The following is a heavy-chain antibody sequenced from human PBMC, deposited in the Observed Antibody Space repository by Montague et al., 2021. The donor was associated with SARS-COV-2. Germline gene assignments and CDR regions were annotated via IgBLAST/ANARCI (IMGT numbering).Heavy chain of an antibody. Sequence: SETLSLTCAVSGGFISSGNWWSWVRQPPGEGLEWIGEIFHSGATSYNPSPQSRLTISMDKSKNEFSLKLNSVTAADTAMYYCARDFVAAVPDRFDSWGQGVLVTVSS. CDR2: IFHSGAT. CDR3: ARDFVAAVPDRFDS. CDR1: GGFISSGNW. J-gene: IGHJ4*02. D-gene: IGHD6-13*01. V-gene: IGHV4-4*02.